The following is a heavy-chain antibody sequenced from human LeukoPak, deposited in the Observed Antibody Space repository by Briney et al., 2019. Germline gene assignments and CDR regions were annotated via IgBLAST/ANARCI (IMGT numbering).Heavy chain of an antibody. CDR2: IKQDGSET. CDR3: ARGREGYSYEFDY. D-gene: IGHD5-12*01. Sequence: GGSLRLSCAASGFTFSSYWMSWVRQAPGKGLEWVANIKQDGSETYYVDSVKGRFTISRDNAKISLHLQMNSLRVEDTAVYYCARGREGYSYEFDYWGQGTLVTVSS. V-gene: IGHV3-7*01. J-gene: IGHJ4*02. CDR1: GFTFSSYW.